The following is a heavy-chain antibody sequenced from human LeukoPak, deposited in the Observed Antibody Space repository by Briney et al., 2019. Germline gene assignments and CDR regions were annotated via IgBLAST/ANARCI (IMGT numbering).Heavy chain of an antibody. CDR1: GGSIINSNYY. D-gene: IGHD2-2*01. Sequence: SETLSLTCTVSGGSIINSNYYWGWIRQPPGKGLEWIVNIFYSGNTYYNVSLKSRVSISVDTSKNQFSLKVSSVTATDTAVYFCARRLFTNYFDYWGQGSLVTVSS. CDR2: IFYSGNT. V-gene: IGHV4-39*01. CDR3: ARRLFTNYFDY. J-gene: IGHJ4*02.